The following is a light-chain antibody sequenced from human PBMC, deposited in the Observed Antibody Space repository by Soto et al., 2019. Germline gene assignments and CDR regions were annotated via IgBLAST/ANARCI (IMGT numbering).Light chain of an antibody. V-gene: IGKV3-20*01. CDR3: HQYGSSPRT. CDR2: GAS. Sequence: EIVLTQSPGTLSLSPGERAALSCRASQSVSGSYVAWYQQKPGQAPRLLIYGASTRATGIPARFSGSGSGTDFTLTISRLEAEDFAVYYCHQYGSSPRTFGQGTKVDIK. CDR1: QSVSGSY. J-gene: IGKJ1*01.